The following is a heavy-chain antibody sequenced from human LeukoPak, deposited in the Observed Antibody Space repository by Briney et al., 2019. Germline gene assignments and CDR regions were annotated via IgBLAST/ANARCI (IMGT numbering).Heavy chain of an antibody. Sequence: GGSLRLSCVASGFIFSDYGMQWVRQAPGKGLEWVAFIRFDGSNKYYTDSVKGRFTLSRDNSKNTLYLQINSLRAEDTAVYYCAREHYFYHMDGWGEGTTVTVSS. CDR3: AREHYFYHMDG. J-gene: IGHJ6*03. CDR1: GFIFSDYG. V-gene: IGHV3-30*02. CDR2: IRFDGSNK.